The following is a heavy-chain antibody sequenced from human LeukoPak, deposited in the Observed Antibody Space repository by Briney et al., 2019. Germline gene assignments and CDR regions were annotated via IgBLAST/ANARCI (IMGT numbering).Heavy chain of an antibody. CDR1: GFTFSSYS. D-gene: IGHD3-22*01. J-gene: IGHJ6*02. CDR2: ISSSSSYI. V-gene: IGHV3-21*01. CDR3: ARDGPYYYDSSGYPLGYYGMDV. Sequence: GGSLRLSCAASGFTFSSYSMNWVRQAPGKGLEWVSSISSSSSYIYYADSVRGRFTISRDNAKNSLYLQMNSLRAEDTVVYYCARDGPYYYDSSGYPLGYYGMDVWGQGTTVTVSS.